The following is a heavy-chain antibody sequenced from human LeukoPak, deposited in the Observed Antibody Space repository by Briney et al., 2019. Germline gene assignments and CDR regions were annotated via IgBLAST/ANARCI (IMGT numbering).Heavy chain of an antibody. J-gene: IGHJ5*02. D-gene: IGHD3-22*01. Sequence: TGGSLRLSCAASGFTFSRYWIHWVRHAPGKGLEWVSRINPDGSTTTYADSVKGRFTISRDNAKNTVYLQMNSLRAEDTAVYYCARVLSGSWDWFDPWGQGTLVTVSS. CDR3: ARVLSGSWDWFDP. CDR1: GFTFSRYW. CDR2: INPDGSTT. V-gene: IGHV3-74*01.